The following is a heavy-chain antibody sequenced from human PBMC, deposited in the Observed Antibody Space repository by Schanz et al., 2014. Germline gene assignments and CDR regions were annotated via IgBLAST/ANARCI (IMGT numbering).Heavy chain of an antibody. D-gene: IGHD1-1*01. CDR1: GVTFSNYV. CDR2: ITYNGDST. J-gene: IGHJ4*02. Sequence: EVQLVESGGGFVQPGGSLRLSCVASGVTFSNYVMDWVRQAPGTGLEWVASITYNGDSTYYTDSVKGRFTISRDNSRNTLYLQMDGLRAEDTAVYYCAKPPPGYLITWYTYYFVSWGQGTLVTVSS. CDR3: AKPPPGYLITWYTYYFVS. V-gene: IGHV3-23*04.